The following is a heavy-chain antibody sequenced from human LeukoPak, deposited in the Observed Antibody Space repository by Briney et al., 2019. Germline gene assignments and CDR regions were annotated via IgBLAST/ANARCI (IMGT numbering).Heavy chain of an antibody. Sequence: SETLSLTCTVSGASLNDYYWSWIRQPPGKALEWIGFIHSSGSANSNPSLTSRVTISIDTSKNQFSLNLRSLTAADTAVYFCASGAADGYNFGFDYWGQRTLAAVSS. D-gene: IGHD5-24*01. CDR1: GASLNDYY. CDR2: IHSSGSA. J-gene: IGHJ4*02. V-gene: IGHV4-59*12. CDR3: ASGAADGYNFGFDY.